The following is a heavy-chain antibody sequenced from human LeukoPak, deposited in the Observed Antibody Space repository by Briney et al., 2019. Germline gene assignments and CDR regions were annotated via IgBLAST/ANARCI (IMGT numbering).Heavy chain of an antibody. Sequence: PGGSLRLSCAASGFTFSAYGMSWFRQAPGKGLEWVSAITYSSGNTYYADSVKGRFTISRGNSKNTLYLQMNSLRAEDTALYYCAKDGTGCGGDCYSDYWGQGTLVTVSS. V-gene: IGHV3-23*01. CDR1: GFTFSAYG. CDR2: ITYSSGNT. D-gene: IGHD2-21*02. J-gene: IGHJ4*02. CDR3: AKDGTGCGGDCYSDY.